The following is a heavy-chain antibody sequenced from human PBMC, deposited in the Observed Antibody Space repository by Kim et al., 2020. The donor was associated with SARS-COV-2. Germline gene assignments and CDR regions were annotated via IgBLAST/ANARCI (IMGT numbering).Heavy chain of an antibody. CDR1: GYTFTSHY. V-gene: IGHV1-2*05. CDR3: ARGNTETIDY. CDR2: INPNSGDT. J-gene: IGHJ4*02. Sequence: ASVKVSCKTSGYTFTSHYLHWVPQAPGQGLEWMGRINPNSGDTNYAQKFQGRVTMTRDTSISTAYMELSRLRSDDTVVYYCARGNTETIDYWGQGTLVTVSS.